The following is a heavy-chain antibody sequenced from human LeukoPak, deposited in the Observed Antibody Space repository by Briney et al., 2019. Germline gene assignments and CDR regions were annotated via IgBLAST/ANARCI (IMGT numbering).Heavy chain of an antibody. CDR3: ARIQLLWFGEEAFDI. CDR1: GYTFTSYG. J-gene: IGHJ3*02. V-gene: IGHV1-18*01. CDR2: ISAYNGNT. D-gene: IGHD3-10*01. Sequence: ASVKVSCKASGYTFTSYGISWVRQAPGQGLEWMGWISAYNGNTNYAQKLQGRATMTTDTSTSTAYMELRSLRSDDTAVYYCARIQLLWFGEEAFDIWGQGTMVTVSS.